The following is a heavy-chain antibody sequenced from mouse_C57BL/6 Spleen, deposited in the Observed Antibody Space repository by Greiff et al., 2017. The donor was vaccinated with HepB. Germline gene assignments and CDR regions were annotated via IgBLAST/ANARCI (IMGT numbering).Heavy chain of an antibody. CDR2: IYPGDGDT. D-gene: IGHD1-1*01. CDR3: ARYYGSNPMDY. J-gene: IGHJ4*01. Sequence: QVQLQQSGAELVKPGASVKISCKASGYAFSSYWMNWVKQRPGKGLEWIGQIYPGDGDTNYNGKFKGKATLTAYKSSRTAYMQLSSLTSEDSAVYFCARYYGSNPMDYWGQGTSVTVSS. CDR1: GYAFSSYW. V-gene: IGHV1-80*01.